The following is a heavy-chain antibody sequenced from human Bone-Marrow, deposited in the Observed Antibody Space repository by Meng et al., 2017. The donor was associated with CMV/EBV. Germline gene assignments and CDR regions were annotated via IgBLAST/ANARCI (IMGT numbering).Heavy chain of an antibody. J-gene: IGHJ4*02. D-gene: IGHD2/OR15-2a*01. CDR1: GFIFSSNW. V-gene: IGHV3-7*01. CDR2: IKPGGTDT. Sequence: GGSLRLSCAASGFIFSSNWMTWVRQAPGKGLEWVANIKPGGTDTYYADSVKGRFTISRDNAENSLYLQMNSLRAEDTAIYYCARNTVASPGDYWGQGTLVTVSS. CDR3: ARNTVASPGDY.